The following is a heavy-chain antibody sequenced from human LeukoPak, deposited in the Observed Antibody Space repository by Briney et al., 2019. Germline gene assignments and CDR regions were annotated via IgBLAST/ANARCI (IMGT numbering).Heavy chain of an antibody. Sequence: SVKVSCKASGGTFSSYAISWVRQAPGQGLEWMGRIIPILGIANYAQKFQGRVTITADKSTSTAYMELSSLRSEDTAVYYCARTIRSGSYYYYYYGMDVWGQGTTVTVSS. D-gene: IGHD1-26*01. CDR1: GGTFSSYA. CDR2: IIPILGIA. J-gene: IGHJ6*02. V-gene: IGHV1-69*04. CDR3: ARTIRSGSYYYYYYGMDV.